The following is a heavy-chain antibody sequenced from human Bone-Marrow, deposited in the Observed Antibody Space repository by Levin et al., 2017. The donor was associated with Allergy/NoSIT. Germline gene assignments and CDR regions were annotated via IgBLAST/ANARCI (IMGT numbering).Heavy chain of an antibody. J-gene: IGHJ5*01. CDR1: GGSTSGHY. CDR3: ARQRCNNVGGCFGDDWFDS. V-gene: IGHV4-59*11. D-gene: IGHD2-8*01. CDR2: PFGSGST. Sequence: PGGSLRLSCTVSGGSTSGHYFYWIRQPPGKGLEWIGWIGYPFGSGSTNYNPSLESRVTISADTSKAQFSLKVESVTAADTAVYYCARQRCNNVGGCFGDDWFDSWGRGTLVTVSS.